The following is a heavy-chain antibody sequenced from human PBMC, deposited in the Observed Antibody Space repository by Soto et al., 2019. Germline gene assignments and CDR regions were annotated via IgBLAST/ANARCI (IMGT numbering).Heavy chain of an antibody. CDR1: GGSFSGYY. J-gene: IGHJ2*01. CDR3: ARRREYSSGTGRYFDL. Sequence: QVQLQQWGAGLLKPSETLSLTCAVYGGSFSGYYWSWIRQPPGKGLEWIGEINHSGSTNYNPSLKSRVTISVETSKNQFSLKLSSVTAADTAVYYCARRREYSSGTGRYFDLWGRGTLVTVSS. V-gene: IGHV4-34*01. CDR2: INHSGST. D-gene: IGHD6-19*01.